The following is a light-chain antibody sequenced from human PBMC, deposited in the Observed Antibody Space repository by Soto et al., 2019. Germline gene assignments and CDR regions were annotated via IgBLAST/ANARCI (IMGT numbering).Light chain of an antibody. V-gene: IGKV1-39*01. CDR2: AAS. CDR3: QQSYSTPPFT. Sequence: DVQMTQSPSSLSASVGDRVTISCRASQNVNNYLNWYRQKPGKAPKLLIYAASRLQGGVPPRFSGSGSGTDFTLTISSLQPEDFATYYCQQSYSTPPFTFGQGTNLEI. J-gene: IGKJ2*01. CDR1: QNVNNY.